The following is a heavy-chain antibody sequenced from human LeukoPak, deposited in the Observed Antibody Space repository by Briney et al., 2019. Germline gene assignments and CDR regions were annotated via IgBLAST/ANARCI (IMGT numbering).Heavy chain of an antibody. J-gene: IGHJ3*01. V-gene: IGHV1-2*02. D-gene: IGHD5-12*01. CDR1: GYTFTGNY. Sequence: ASVKVSCKASGYTFTGNYMQWIRQAPGQGLEWMGWINPNSGDTIHAQRFQGRVTMTRDTSISTAYMELSRLRSDDTAVYYCARDHGYSGYLDAFDVWGQGTMVTVSS. CDR2: INPNSGDT. CDR3: ARDHGYSGYLDAFDV.